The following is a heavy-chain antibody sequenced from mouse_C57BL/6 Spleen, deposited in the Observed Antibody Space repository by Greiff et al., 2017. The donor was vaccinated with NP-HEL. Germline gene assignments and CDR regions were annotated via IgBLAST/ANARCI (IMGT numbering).Heavy chain of an antibody. J-gene: IGHJ4*01. CDR2: IDPENGDT. D-gene: IGHD1-1*01. CDR3: TTRDYGSSYDYAMDY. CDR1: GFNIKDDY. V-gene: IGHV14-4*01. Sequence: DVQLQESGAELVRPGASVKLSCTASGFNIKDDYMHWVKQRPEQGLEWIGWIDPENGDTEYASKFQGKATITADTSSNTAYLQLSSLTSEDTAVYYCTTRDYGSSYDYAMDYWGQGTSVTVSS.